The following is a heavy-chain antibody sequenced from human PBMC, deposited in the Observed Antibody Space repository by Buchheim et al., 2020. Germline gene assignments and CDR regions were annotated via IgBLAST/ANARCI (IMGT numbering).Heavy chain of an antibody. Sequence: QVQLQESGPGLVKPSETLSLTCTVSGGSISSYYWSWIRQPPGKGLEWIGYIYYSGSTNYNPPLKSRVTISVDTSKNQFSLKLSSVTAADTAVYYCARATYYYGSGSYFQTAYYFDYWGQGTL. V-gene: IGHV4-59*08. J-gene: IGHJ4*02. D-gene: IGHD3-10*01. CDR3: ARATYYYGSGSYFQTAYYFDY. CDR1: GGSISSYY. CDR2: IYYSGST.